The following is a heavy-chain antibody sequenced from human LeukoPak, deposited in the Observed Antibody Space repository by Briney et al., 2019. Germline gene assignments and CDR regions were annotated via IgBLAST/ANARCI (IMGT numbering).Heavy chain of an antibody. V-gene: IGHV3-23*01. J-gene: IGHJ4*02. Sequence: GGSLRLSCAASGFTFSSYVMCWVRQAPGKGLEWVSGISGSGGSTYYADSVKGRFTISRDNSKNTLYLQMNSLRAEDTAVYYCAKLPSSGWYYFDYWGQGTLVTVSS. CDR1: GFTFSSYV. CDR2: ISGSGGST. CDR3: AKLPSSGWYYFDY. D-gene: IGHD6-19*01.